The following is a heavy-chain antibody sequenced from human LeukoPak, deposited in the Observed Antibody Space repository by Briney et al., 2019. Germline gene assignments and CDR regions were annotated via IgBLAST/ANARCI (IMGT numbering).Heavy chain of an antibody. CDR1: GYIFPSYC. J-gene: IGHJ4*02. Sequence: ASVMVSCKAAGYIFPSYCMYWVRQAPGQWLEWMGIINPTGGSTTYAQKFQGRVTMTRDTSTSTVYMELSSLRSDDTAVYYCARTAARRFDYWGQGTLVTVSS. CDR3: ARTAARRFDY. CDR2: INPTGGST. V-gene: IGHV1-46*01. D-gene: IGHD6-6*01.